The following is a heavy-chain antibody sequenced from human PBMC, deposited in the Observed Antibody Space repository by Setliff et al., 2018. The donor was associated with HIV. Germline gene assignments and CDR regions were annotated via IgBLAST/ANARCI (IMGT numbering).Heavy chain of an antibody. CDR3: AKGDSSGWYTDAFDI. Sequence: SETLSLTCTVSGGSVGSGSYYWSWIRQPPGKGLEWIGYIYYSGSTNYNPSLESRVTISVDTSKNQFSLKLSSVTAADTAVYYCAKGDSSGWYTDAFDIWGQGTMVTVSS. CDR1: GGSVGSGSYY. CDR2: IYYSGST. V-gene: IGHV4-61*01. D-gene: IGHD6-19*01. J-gene: IGHJ3*02.